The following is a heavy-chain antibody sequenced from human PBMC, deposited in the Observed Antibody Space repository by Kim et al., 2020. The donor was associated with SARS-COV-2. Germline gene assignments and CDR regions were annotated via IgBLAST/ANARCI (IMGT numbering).Heavy chain of an antibody. CDR2: IFPSDSDT. Sequence: GESLKISCKVSGYTFSNYWIGWVRQMPGKGVEWMGIIFPSDSDTRYGPSFQGQVTISADRSLSTTYLHWSSLEASDTAMYYCTRPRYNWNDRLDYWGQGTLVTVSS. V-gene: IGHV5-51*01. D-gene: IGHD1-1*01. J-gene: IGHJ4*02. CDR1: GYTFSNYW. CDR3: TRPRYNWNDRLDY.